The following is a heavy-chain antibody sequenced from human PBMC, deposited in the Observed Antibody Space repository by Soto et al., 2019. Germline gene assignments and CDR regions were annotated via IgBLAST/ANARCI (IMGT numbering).Heavy chain of an antibody. V-gene: IGHV1-18*01. CDR3: AKAEKSVTGNMGDY. CDR2: ISAYNGIT. J-gene: IGHJ4*02. Sequence: QVQLVQSGPEVKKPGASVKVSCKASGYTFNSYGISWVRQAPGQGLEWMGWISAYNGITKYAQNLQDRVTMTTDTATSTADMELGSLSSDDTGVYYFAKAEKSVTGNMGDYWGEGTLVAVYS. D-gene: IGHD1-20*01. CDR1: GYTFNSYG.